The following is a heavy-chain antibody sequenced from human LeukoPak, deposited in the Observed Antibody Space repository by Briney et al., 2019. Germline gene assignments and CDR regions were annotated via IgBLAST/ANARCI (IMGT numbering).Heavy chain of an antibody. V-gene: IGHV3-7*03. CDR3: ARDCGGGAPCFDS. CDR2: INHNGNVN. CDR1: GFTFSSYW. Sequence: GGSLRLSCAASGFTFSSYWMNWARQAPGKGLEWVASINHNGNVNYYVDSVKGRFIISRDNAKSSLYLQMNSLRVEDTAVYYCARDCGGGAPCFDSWGQGTLVTVSS. D-gene: IGHD3-16*01. J-gene: IGHJ4*02.